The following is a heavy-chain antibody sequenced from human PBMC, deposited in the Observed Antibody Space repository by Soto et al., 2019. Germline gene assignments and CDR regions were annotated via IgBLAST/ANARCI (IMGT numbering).Heavy chain of an antibody. J-gene: IGHJ4*02. V-gene: IGHV3-7*01. CDR3: ARSRRYFDWLYDY. CDR1: GFTFSSYW. CDR2: IKQDGSEK. Sequence: EVQLVESGGGLVQPGGSLRLSCAASGFTFSSYWMSWVRQAPGKGLEWVANIKQDGSEKYYVDSVKGRFTISRDNAKNSLYLQMNSLRAEDTAVYYCARSRRYFDWLYDYWGQVTLVTVSS. D-gene: IGHD3-9*01.